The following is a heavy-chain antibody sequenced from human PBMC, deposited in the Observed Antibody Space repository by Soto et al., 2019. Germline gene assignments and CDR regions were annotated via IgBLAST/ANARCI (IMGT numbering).Heavy chain of an antibody. V-gene: IGHV3-23*01. Sequence: GGSLRLSCAASGFTFSSYAMHWVRQAPGKGLEWVSLISGSGGVTHYTDSVKGRFTTSGANSKNTVYLQMNSLKAEDTAVYYCAIDPFSGDIVGTTNWGQGTPVTVSS. CDR2: ISGSGGVT. CDR3: AIDPFSGDIVGTTN. J-gene: IGHJ4*02. CDR1: GFTFSSYA. D-gene: IGHD1-26*01.